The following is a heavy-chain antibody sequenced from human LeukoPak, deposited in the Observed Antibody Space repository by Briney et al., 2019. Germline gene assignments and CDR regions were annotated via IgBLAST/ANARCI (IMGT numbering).Heavy chain of an antibody. V-gene: IGHV3-30-3*01. CDR1: GFTFSSYA. CDR3: ARSLVGAFDY. Sequence: PGGSLRLSCAASGFTFSSYAMHWVRQAPGKGLEWVAVISYDGSNKYYADSVKGRFTISRDNSKNTLYLQMNSLRAEDTAVYYCARSLVGAFDYRGQGTLVTVSS. J-gene: IGHJ4*02. CDR2: ISYDGSNK. D-gene: IGHD1-26*01.